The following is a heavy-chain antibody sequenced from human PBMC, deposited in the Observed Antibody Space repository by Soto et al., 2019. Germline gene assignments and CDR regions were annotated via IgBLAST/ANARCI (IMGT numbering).Heavy chain of an antibody. J-gene: IGHJ4*02. V-gene: IGHV1-2*04. CDR3: ARDPGDDYGAPEYYFDY. CDR1: GYTFTGYY. Sequence: QVQLVQSGAEVKKPGASVKVSCKASGYTFTGYYMHWVRQAPGQGLEWMGWINPNSGGTNYAQKFQGWVTMTRDTSISTAYMELSRLRSDDTAVYYCARDPGDDYGAPEYYFDYWGQGTLVTVSS. CDR2: INPNSGGT. D-gene: IGHD4-17*01.